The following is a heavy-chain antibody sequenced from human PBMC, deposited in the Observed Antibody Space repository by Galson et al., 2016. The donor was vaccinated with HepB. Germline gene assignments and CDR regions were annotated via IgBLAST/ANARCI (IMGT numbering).Heavy chain of an antibody. J-gene: IGHJ4*02. CDR1: GFTFSRYE. Sequence: SLRLSCAASGFTFSRYEMNWVRQAPGKGLEWVSYISSSGTTIYYADSVKGRFTISRDNAKNSLYLQMNSLRAEDTAVYYCAREPVRLGDLLTGPTKNPDYWGQGTLVTVPS. V-gene: IGHV3-48*03. CDR2: ISSSGTTI. D-gene: IGHD3-9*01. CDR3: AREPVRLGDLLTGPTKNPDY.